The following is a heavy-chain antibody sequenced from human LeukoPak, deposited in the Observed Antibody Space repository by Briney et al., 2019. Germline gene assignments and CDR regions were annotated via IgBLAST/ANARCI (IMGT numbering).Heavy chain of an antibody. CDR2: IYYSGST. V-gene: IGHV4-39*07. CDR3: ASFITGTTGAVY. J-gene: IGHJ4*02. CDR1: GGSLSSSIYY. D-gene: IGHD1-7*01. Sequence: SETLSLTSTVSGGSLSSSIYYWGWIRQPPGKGLEWIGSIYYSGSTYYNPSLKSRVTISVDTSKNQFSLKLSSVTAADTAVYYCASFITGTTGAVYWGQGTLVTVSS.